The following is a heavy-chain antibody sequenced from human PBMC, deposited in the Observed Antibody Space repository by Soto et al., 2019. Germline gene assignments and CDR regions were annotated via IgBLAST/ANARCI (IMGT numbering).Heavy chain of an antibody. CDR1: GYTFTAYY. V-gene: IGHV1-2*04. CDR3: ARVSAGGSYSD. D-gene: IGHD1-26*01. J-gene: IGHJ4*02. CDR2: INPSSGGT. Sequence: GASVKVSCKASGYTFTAYYLHWVRQAPGQGLEWMGWINPSSGGTNYAQKFQGWVTMTRDTSISTAYMDLSRLRSDDTAVYYCARVSAGGSYSDWGPGTLVTVSS.